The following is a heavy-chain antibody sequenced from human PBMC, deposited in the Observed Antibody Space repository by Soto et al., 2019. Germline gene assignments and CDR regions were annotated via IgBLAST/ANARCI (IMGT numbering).Heavy chain of an antibody. CDR2: INAGNGNT. D-gene: IGHD5-18*01. V-gene: IGHV1-3*01. Sequence: ASVKVSCKASGYTFSNYAIQWVRQAPGQRLEWMGWINAGNGNTKYSQKFQGRVTITRDTSASTAYMELSSLRSEDTAVYYCARDPGYSYGYNWGQGTLVTVSS. CDR3: ARDPGYSYGYN. J-gene: IGHJ4*02. CDR1: GYTFSNYA.